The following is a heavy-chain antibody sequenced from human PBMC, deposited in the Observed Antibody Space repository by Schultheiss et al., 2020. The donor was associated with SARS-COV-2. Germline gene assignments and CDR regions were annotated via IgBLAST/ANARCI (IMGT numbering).Heavy chain of an antibody. CDR1: GFTFSSYA. CDR3: GRAPGGIAYCGGDCYSTAEYFQH. Sequence: GGSLRLSCAASGFTFSSYAMHWVRQAPGKGLEWVSVIYSGGSTYYADSVKGRFTISRDNAKNSLYLQMNSLRDEDTAVYYCGRAPGGIAYCGGDCYSTAEYFQHWGQGTLVTVSS. J-gene: IGHJ1*01. CDR2: IYSGGST. D-gene: IGHD2-21*02. V-gene: IGHV3-66*01.